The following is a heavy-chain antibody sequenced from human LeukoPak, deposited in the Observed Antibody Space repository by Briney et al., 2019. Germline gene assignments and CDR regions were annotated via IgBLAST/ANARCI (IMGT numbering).Heavy chain of an antibody. V-gene: IGHV3-7*03. D-gene: IGHD3-10*01. CDR3: ARAIYYGSGSYSV. J-gene: IGHJ4*02. Sequence: GGSLRLSCAASGFTFSSNWMSWVRQAPGKGLEWVANIKEDGSEKYYVDSVKGRITISRDNAKNSLYLQMNSLRAEDTALYYCARAIYYGSGSYSVWGQGTLVTVSS. CDR1: GFTFSSNW. CDR2: IKEDGSEK.